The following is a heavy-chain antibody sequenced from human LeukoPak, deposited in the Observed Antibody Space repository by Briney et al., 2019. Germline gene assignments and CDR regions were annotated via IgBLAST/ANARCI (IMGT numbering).Heavy chain of an antibody. D-gene: IGHD6-6*01. CDR1: GYTFTGYY. CDR3: ARRRSSGNWFDP. Sequence: GASVKVSCKASGYTFTGYYMHWVRQAPGQGREWMGRINPNSGGTNYAQKFQGRVTMTRDTSISTAYMELSRLRSDDTAVYYCARRRSSGNWFDPWGQGTLVTVSS. CDR2: INPNSGGT. J-gene: IGHJ5*02. V-gene: IGHV1-2*06.